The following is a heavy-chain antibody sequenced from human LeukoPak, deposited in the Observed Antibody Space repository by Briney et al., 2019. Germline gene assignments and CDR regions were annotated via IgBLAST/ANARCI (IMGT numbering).Heavy chain of an antibody. J-gene: IGHJ3*02. CDR2: IDPNSGGT. Sequence: ASVKVSCKASGYTFTGYYMHWVRQAPGQGLEWMGWIDPNSGGTNYAQKFQGRVTMTRDTSISTAYMELRWLRSDDTAFYYCARGAQVGSQYFDIWGQGTMVTVSS. D-gene: IGHD2/OR15-2a*01. CDR1: GYTFTGYY. CDR3: ARGAQVGSQYFDI. V-gene: IGHV1-2*02.